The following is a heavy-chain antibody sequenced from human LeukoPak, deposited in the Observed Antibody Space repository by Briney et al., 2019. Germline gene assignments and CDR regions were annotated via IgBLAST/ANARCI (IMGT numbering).Heavy chain of an antibody. V-gene: IGHV3-66*01. J-gene: IGHJ4*02. D-gene: IGHD3-9*01. Sequence: PGGSLRLSCAASGFTVSSNYMSWVRQAPGKGLEWVSVIYSGGSTYYADSVKGRFTISRDNSKNTLYLQMNSLRAEDTAVYYCARGVREGWLFSGDYFDYWGQGTLVTVSS. CDR3: ARGVREGWLFSGDYFDY. CDR1: GFTVSSNY. CDR2: IYSGGST.